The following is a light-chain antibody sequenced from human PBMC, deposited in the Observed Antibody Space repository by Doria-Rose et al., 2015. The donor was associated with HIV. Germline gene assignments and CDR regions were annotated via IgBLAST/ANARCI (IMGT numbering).Light chain of an antibody. Sequence: RVTITCRASQTVSTYLNWFQQEPGKAPKLLIYAASRLQSGVPSRFSGSGSGTDFTLTISGLQPGDFATYYCQQTYSSPPWTVGQGTQVEMK. CDR1: QTVSTY. V-gene: IGKV1-39*01. CDR2: AAS. J-gene: IGKJ1*01. CDR3: QQTYSSPPWT.